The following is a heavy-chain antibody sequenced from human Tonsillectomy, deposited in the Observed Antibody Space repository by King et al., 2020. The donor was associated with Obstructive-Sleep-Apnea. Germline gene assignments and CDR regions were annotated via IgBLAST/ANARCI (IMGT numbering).Heavy chain of an antibody. CDR3: SKDMVFDTGCGFDS. J-gene: IGHJ4*02. CDR2: ISLNSCTI. V-gene: IGHV3-9*01. Sequence: VQLVESGGGLVQPGRSLRLSCEASGFIFVDYSMHWVRQVPGKGLEWVSGISLNSCTIGYSDSVKGRFTITKENAKNSLYLQMNSLRAEDTALYYCSKDMVFDTGCGFDSWGQGALVTVFS. CDR1: GFIFVDYS. D-gene: IGHD2-21*01.